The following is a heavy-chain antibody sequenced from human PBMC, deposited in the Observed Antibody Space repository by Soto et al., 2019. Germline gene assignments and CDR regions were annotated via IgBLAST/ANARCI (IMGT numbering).Heavy chain of an antibody. V-gene: IGHV3-30-3*01. J-gene: IGHJ4*02. CDR3: ARVGTARSSGWGYYFDY. Sequence: QVQLVESGGGVVQPGRSLRLSCAASGFTFSSYAMHWVRQAPGKGLEWVAVISYDGSNKYYADSVKGRFTISRDNSKNTLYLQMNSLRAEDTAVYYCARVGTARSSGWGYYFDYWGQGTLVTVSS. CDR1: GFTFSSYA. CDR2: ISYDGSNK. D-gene: IGHD3-22*01.